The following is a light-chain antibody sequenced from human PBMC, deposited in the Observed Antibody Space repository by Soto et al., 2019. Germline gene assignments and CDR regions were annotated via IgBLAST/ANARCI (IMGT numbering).Light chain of an antibody. V-gene: IGKV1-5*03. CDR2: QAS. CDR3: QHYSSYPLT. CDR1: QTVSSW. J-gene: IGKJ4*01. Sequence: DIQMTQSPSTLSASVGDRVTITCRASQTVSSWLAWYQQKPGKAPKLLIYQASTLETGVPSRFSGSGSGTEFTLTIAGLQTDDFATYYCQHYSSYPLTFRGGTKVDIK.